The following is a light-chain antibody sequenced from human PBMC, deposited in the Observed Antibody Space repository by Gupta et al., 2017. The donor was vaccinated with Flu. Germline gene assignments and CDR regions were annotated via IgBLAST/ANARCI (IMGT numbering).Light chain of an antibody. J-gene: IGLJ1*01. V-gene: IGLV1-47*01. CDR2: HNN. Sequence: TISCSASSSTIGRNSVYWYQQVPGTAPNLLIYHNNKRPSGGPDRVSGSKSGTAASLAISGLRSEDEADYYCAAWDDSLGGHYVFGTGTKVTVL. CDR1: SSTIGRNS. CDR3: AAWDDSLGGHYV.